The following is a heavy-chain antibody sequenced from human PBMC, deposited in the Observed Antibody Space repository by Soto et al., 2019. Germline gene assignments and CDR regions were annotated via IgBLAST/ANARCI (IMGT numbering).Heavy chain of an antibody. D-gene: IGHD2-15*01. J-gene: IGHJ2*01. CDR1: GFTFSSYA. Sequence: GGSLRLSCAASGFTFSSYAMSWVRQAPGKGLEWVSAISGSGGSTYYADSVKGRFTISRDNSKNTLYLQMNSLRAEDTAVYYCAKADGGIVVVVAAPPGVWYFDLWGRGTLVTVSS. V-gene: IGHV3-23*01. CDR2: ISGSGGST. CDR3: AKADGGIVVVVAAPPGVWYFDL.